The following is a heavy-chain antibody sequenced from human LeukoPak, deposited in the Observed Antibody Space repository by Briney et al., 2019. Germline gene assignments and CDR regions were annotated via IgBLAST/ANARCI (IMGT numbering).Heavy chain of an antibody. Sequence: KPSETLSLTCTVSGGSISSSSYYWGWIRQPPGKGLEWIGSIYYGGSTYYNPSLKSRVTISVDTSKNQFSLKLSSVTAADTAVYYCARDLARVEYGSPSVGDAFDIWGQGTMVTVSS. CDR1: GGSISSSSYY. D-gene: IGHD6-6*01. CDR3: ARDLARVEYGSPSVGDAFDI. J-gene: IGHJ3*02. CDR2: IYYGGST. V-gene: IGHV4-39*07.